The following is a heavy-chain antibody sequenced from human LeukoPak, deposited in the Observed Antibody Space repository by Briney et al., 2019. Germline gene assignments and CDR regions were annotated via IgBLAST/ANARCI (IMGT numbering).Heavy chain of an antibody. CDR2: ISAYNGNT. J-gene: IGHJ4*02. V-gene: IGHV1-18*01. CDR3: ARAEGGGSYFWVICLDY. Sequence: ASVKVSCKASGYTFTSYGISWVRQAPGQGLEWMGWISAYNGNTNYAQKLQGRVTMTRDTSTSTAYMELRSLRSDDTAVYYCARAEGGGSYFWVICLDYWGQGTLVTVSS. D-gene: IGHD1-26*01. CDR1: GYTFTSYG.